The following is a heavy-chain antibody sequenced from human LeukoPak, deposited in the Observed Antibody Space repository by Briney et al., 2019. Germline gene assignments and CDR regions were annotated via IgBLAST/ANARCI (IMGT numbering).Heavy chain of an antibody. D-gene: IGHD6-25*01. CDR1: GFTFSSYE. CDR2: ISSSGSTT. V-gene: IGHV3-48*03. Sequence: GGSLRLSCAASGFTFSSYEMNWVRQAPGKGLEWVSHISSSGSTTYYADSVKGRFTISRDNAKNSLYLQMNSLRAEDTAVYYCARAAFFDYWGHGTLVSVSS. CDR3: ARAAFFDY. J-gene: IGHJ4*01.